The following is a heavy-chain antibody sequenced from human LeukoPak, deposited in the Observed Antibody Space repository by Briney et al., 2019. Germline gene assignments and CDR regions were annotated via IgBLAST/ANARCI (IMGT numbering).Heavy chain of an antibody. D-gene: IGHD5-12*01. CDR2: INPEKRDT. V-gene: IGHV1-2*02. CDR1: GYTFTGYA. J-gene: IGHJ4*02. Sequence: ASVKLSCKASGYTFTGYAIHWVRQAPGQGLEWMGWINPEKRDTGYAHKFRGRVTMTSDTSISTAYMELSSLRSDDTAVYYCAKKVRGPSHPLDFWGQGTLVTVSS. CDR3: AKKVRGPSHPLDF.